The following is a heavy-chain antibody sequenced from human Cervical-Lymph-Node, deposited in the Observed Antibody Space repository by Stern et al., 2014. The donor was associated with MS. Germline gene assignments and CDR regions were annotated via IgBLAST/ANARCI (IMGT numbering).Heavy chain of an antibody. CDR2: ISAYNGST. CDR3: ARAAGILDF. J-gene: IGHJ4*02. V-gene: IGHV1-18*01. CDR1: GYTFTSYG. D-gene: IGHD1-1*01. Sequence: QVQLVQSGNEVKKPGASVKVSWEASGYTFTSYGISWVRQAPGQGLEWMGWISAYNGSTKYEQKFQDRVTMTTDTSTSTVYMELRNLRSDDAALYYCARAAGILDFWGQGTLVTVSS.